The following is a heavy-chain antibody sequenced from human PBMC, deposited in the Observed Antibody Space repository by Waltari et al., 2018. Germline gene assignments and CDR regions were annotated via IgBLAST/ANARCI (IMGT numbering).Heavy chain of an antibody. D-gene: IGHD4-4*01. V-gene: IGHV3-48*04. J-gene: IGHJ4*02. CDR3: ARDYSNYPYYFDY. CDR2: ISSSSSTI. CDR1: GFTFSSYS. Sequence: EVQLVESGGGLVQPGGSLRLSCAASGFTFSSYSMNWVRQAPGKGLGWVSYISSSSSTIYYADSVKGRFTISRDNAKNSLYLQMNSLRAEDTAVYYCARDYSNYPYYFDYWGQGTLVTVSS.